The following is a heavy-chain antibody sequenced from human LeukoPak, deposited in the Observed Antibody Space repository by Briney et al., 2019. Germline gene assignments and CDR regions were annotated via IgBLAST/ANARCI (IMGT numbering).Heavy chain of an antibody. J-gene: IGHJ4*02. Sequence: GGSLRLSCAASGFTFSSYWMHWLRQAPGKGLVWVSRMNSDGSSTSYADSVKGRFTISRDNAKNTLYLQMNSLRAEDTAVYYCAREGDGYDYDHWGQGTLDTVSS. D-gene: IGHD5-12*01. CDR2: MNSDGSST. CDR1: GFTFSSYW. V-gene: IGHV3-74*01. CDR3: AREGDGYDYDH.